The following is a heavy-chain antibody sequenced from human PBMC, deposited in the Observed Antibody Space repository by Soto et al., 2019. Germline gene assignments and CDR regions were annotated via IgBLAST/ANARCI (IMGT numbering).Heavy chain of an antibody. CDR1: GGTFSSYA. CDR3: AVIVGANEGSNYYDYGMDF. D-gene: IGHD1-26*01. Sequence: QVQLVQSGAEVKKPGSSVKVSCKASGGTFSSYAISWVRQAPGQGLEWMGGIIPIFGTANYAQKFQGRVTITADESTSKAYMELSSLRSADTAVYYCAVIVGANEGSNYYDYGMDFWGQGTTVTFS. J-gene: IGHJ6*02. V-gene: IGHV1-69*12. CDR2: IIPIFGTA.